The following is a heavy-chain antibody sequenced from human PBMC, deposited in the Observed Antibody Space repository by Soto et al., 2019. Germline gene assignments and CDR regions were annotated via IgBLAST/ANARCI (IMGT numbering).Heavy chain of an antibody. CDR2: IRTISSAI. Sequence: HLVESGGGLVQPGGSLRLSCAASGFTFSDYPMNWVRQAPGKGLEWVSSIRTISSAIYFADSVRGRFTISRDNARHSLYLQMTSLRDEDTAVYYCARETPSFDSWGQGTLVTVSS. J-gene: IGHJ4*02. CDR3: ARETPSFDS. CDR1: GFTFSDYP. D-gene: IGHD2-15*01. V-gene: IGHV3-48*02.